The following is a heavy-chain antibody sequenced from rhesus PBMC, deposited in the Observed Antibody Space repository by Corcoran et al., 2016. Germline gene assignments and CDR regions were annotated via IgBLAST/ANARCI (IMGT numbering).Heavy chain of an antibody. D-gene: IGHD1-1*01. CDR1: GGSIRSSY. CDR3: AKSLRNYYFDY. Sequence: QLQLQESGPGRVKPSETLSVTCAFAGGSIRSSYWRGFRQAPGKGLEGIGYIYGSGSRTKYNPSLKSRFTLSVDTSKYQLSLKLSSVTAADTAVYYCAKSLRNYYFDYWGQGVLVTVSS. CDR2: IYGSGSRT. V-gene: IGHV4-169*01. J-gene: IGHJ4*01.